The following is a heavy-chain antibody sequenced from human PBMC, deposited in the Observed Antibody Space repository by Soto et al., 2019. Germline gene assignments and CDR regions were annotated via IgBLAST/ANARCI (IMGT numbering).Heavy chain of an antibody. Sequence: EVQLLESGGGLVQPGGSLRLSCAASGFRFSTYAMSWVRQAPGKGLEWVSGLFGGGDGIAYADSVKGRFTISRDNSNKMLEPEMHSLGAEDTAVYYWAKDRQPDGRWAFDQWGQGTLVTVSS. CDR1: GFRFSTYA. CDR2: LFGGGDGI. D-gene: IGHD1-26*01. CDR3: AKDRQPDGRWAFDQ. V-gene: IGHV3-23*01. J-gene: IGHJ4*02.